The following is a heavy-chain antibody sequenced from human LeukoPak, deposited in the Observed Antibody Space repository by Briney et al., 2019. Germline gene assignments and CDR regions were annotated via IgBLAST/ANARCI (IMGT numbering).Heavy chain of an antibody. D-gene: IGHD3-9*01. CDR1: GFTFSSYG. V-gene: IGHV3-23*01. Sequence: GGSLRLSCAASGFTFSSYGMSWVRQAPGKGLEWVSAISGSGGSTYYADSVKGRFTISRDNSKNTLYLQMNSLRAEDTAVYYCAKGPPDYDILTGYYFHLDYWGQGTLVTVSS. CDR2: ISGSGGST. J-gene: IGHJ4*02. CDR3: AKGPPDYDILTGYYFHLDY.